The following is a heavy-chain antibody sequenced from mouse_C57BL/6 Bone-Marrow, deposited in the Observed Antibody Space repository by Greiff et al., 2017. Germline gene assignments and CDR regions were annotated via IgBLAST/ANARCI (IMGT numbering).Heavy chain of an antibody. CDR2: IYPGSGST. D-gene: IGHD1-1*01. V-gene: IGHV1-55*01. J-gene: IGHJ4*01. CDR3: ARLEGNGSSYWDY. CDR1: GYTFTSYW. Sequence: QVQLQQPGAELVKPGASVKMSCKASGYTFTSYWITWVKQRPGQGLEWIGDIYPGSGSTNYNEKFKNKATLTVDKSSSTAYMQLSSLTSEDSAVYYCARLEGNGSSYWDYWGQGTSVTVSS.